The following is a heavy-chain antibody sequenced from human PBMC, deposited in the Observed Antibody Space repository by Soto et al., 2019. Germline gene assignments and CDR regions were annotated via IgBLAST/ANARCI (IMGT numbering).Heavy chain of an antibody. CDR1: GGSISSGDYY. D-gene: IGHD1-26*01. CDR3: ARGARWDPPFDP. Sequence: SETLSLTCTVSGGSISSGDYYWSWIRQPPGKGLEWIGYIYYSGTTYYNPSLKSRVTISVATSKNQFSLKLSSVTAADTAVYYCARGARWDPPFDPWGQGTLVTVSS. CDR2: IYYSGTT. J-gene: IGHJ5*02. V-gene: IGHV4-30-4*01.